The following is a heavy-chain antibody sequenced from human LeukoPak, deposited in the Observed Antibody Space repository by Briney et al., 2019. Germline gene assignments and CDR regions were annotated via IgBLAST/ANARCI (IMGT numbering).Heavy chain of an antibody. J-gene: IGHJ4*02. V-gene: IGHV4-39*07. CDR2: IYYSGST. CDR3: AREPLMYSSGWIDSPGRTLFDH. Sequence: PSETLSLTCTVSGGSSSSSSYYWGWIRQPPGKGLEWIGSIYYSGSTYYNPSLKSRVTISVDTSKNQFSLKLSSATAADTAVYYCAREPLMYSSGWIDSPGRTLFDHWGQGTLVTVSS. CDR1: GGSSSSSSYY. D-gene: IGHD6-19*01.